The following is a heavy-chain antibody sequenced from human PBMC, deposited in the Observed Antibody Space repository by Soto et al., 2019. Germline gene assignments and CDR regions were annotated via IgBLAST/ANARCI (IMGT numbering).Heavy chain of an antibody. V-gene: IGHV2-5*02. CDR1: GFSLSTNGVG. CDR2: IYWDDDK. CDR3: AHRPALGYCSTSSCYRPWYFDY. J-gene: IGHJ4*02. D-gene: IGHD2-2*02. Sequence: QITLTESGPALVKPTQTLTLTCTFSGFSLSTNGVGVGWVRQPPGKALEWLARIYWDDDKRYSPSLKSRLTINKDTTKNEVVLTMTNMDPVDTATYHCAHRPALGYCSTSSCYRPWYFDYWGQGTRVTVSP.